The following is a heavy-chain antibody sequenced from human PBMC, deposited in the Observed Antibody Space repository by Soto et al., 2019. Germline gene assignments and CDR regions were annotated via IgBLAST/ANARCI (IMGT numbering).Heavy chain of an antibody. CDR2: IIPIFGTA. V-gene: IGHV1-69*06. J-gene: IGHJ6*02. CDR1: GGTFSSYA. CDR3: ARVTVTRYYYYGMDV. D-gene: IGHD4-4*01. Sequence: GASVKVSCKASGGTFSSYAISWVRQAPGQGLEWMGGIIPIFGTANYAQKFQGRVTITADKSTSTAYMELSSLRSEDTAVYYCARVTVTRYYYYGMDVWGQGTTVTVSS.